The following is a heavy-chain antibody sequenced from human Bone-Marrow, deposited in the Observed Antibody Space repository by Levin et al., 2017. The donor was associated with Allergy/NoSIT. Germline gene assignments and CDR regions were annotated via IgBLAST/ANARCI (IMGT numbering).Heavy chain of an antibody. CDR2: ISSSISTK. CDR1: GFTFSSYS. CDR3: ARDKESGRDGIPFDI. D-gene: IGHD2/OR15-2a*01. V-gene: IGHV3-48*02. Sequence: HSSETLSLTCAASGFTFSSYSMNWVRQAPGKGLEWVSYISSSISTKYYADSVKGRFTISRDNAKNSLYLQMNSLRDEDTAVYHCARDKESGRDGIPFDIWGQGTMVTVSS. J-gene: IGHJ3*02.